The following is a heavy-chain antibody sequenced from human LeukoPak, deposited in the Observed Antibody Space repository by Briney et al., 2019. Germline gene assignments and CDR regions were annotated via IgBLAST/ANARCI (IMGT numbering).Heavy chain of an antibody. V-gene: IGHV3-48*03. CDR1: GFTFSSYE. Sequence: GGSLRLSCAASGFTFSSYEMNWVRQAPGKGLEWVSCISSSGSTIYYADSVKGRFTISRDNAKSSLYLQMNSLRAEDTAVYYCARDGDIVATIGYYYGMDVWGKGTTVTVSS. CDR2: ISSSGSTI. D-gene: IGHD5-12*01. J-gene: IGHJ6*04. CDR3: ARDGDIVATIGYYYGMDV.